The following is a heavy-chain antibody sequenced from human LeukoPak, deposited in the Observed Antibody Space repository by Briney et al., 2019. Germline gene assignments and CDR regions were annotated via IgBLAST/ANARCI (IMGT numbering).Heavy chain of an antibody. CDR3: AKTSGYPPQDYYMDV. D-gene: IGHD3-22*01. CDR1: GFTFSSYA. J-gene: IGHJ6*03. Sequence: GGSLRLSCAASGFTFSSYAMSWVRQAPGKGLEWVSVLSGSGGSTYYADSVKGRFTISRDNSKNTLYLQMNSLRAEDTAVYYCAKTSGYPPQDYYMDVWGKGTTVTVSS. V-gene: IGHV3-23*01. CDR2: LSGSGGST.